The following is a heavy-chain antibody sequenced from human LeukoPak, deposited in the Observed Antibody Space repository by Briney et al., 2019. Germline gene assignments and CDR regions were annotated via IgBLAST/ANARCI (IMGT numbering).Heavy chain of an antibody. J-gene: IGHJ4*02. Sequence: APVKVSCKASGYTFTGYYMHWVRQAPGQGLEWMGWINPNSGGTNYAQKFQGRVTMTRDTSISTAYMELSRLRSDDTAVYYCARSYSSSWYMSFDYWGQGTLVTVSS. CDR3: ARSYSSSWYMSFDY. D-gene: IGHD6-13*01. V-gene: IGHV1-2*02. CDR1: GYTFTGYY. CDR2: INPNSGGT.